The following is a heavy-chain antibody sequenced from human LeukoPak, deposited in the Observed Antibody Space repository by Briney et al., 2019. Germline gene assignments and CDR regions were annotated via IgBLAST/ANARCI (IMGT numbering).Heavy chain of an antibody. CDR2: INPNSGGT. J-gene: IGHJ4*02. V-gene: IGHV1-2*02. CDR3: ARDYSNYYFDY. D-gene: IGHD4-11*01. CDR1: GYTFTGYY. Sequence: ASVKVSCKASGYTFTGYYMHWVRQAPGQGLEWMGWINPNSGGTNHAQKFQGRVTMTRDTSISTAYMELSRLRSDDTAVYYCARDYSNYYFDYWGQGTLVTVSS.